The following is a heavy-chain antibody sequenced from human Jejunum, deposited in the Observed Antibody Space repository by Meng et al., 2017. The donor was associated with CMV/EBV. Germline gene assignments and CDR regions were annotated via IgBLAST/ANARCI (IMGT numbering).Heavy chain of an antibody. V-gene: IGHV3-30*14. J-gene: IGHJ4*02. CDR3: AREGHWEQRAPHFDY. Sequence: GFTFDDYAMHWVRQAPGEGLQWVAVIQYDESNPYYADSVKGRFTISRDNAMNTLYLQMNSLRPDDTAVYYCAREGHWEQRAPHFDYWGQGTLVTVSS. CDR2: IQYDESNP. D-gene: IGHD1-26*01. CDR1: GFTFDDYA.